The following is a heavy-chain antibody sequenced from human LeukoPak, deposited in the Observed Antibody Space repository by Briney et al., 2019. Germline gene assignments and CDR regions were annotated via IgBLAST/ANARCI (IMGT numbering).Heavy chain of an antibody. CDR3: AKYVTAFNWFDP. CDR1: GFTFSSYA. V-gene: IGHV3-23*01. Sequence: GGSLRLSCAASGFTFSSYAMSWVRQAPGKGLEWVSAISGSGGSTYYADTVKGRFTISRDNSKNTLYLQMNSLRAEDTAVYYCAKYVTAFNWFDPWGQGTLVTVSS. CDR2: ISGSGGST. J-gene: IGHJ5*02. D-gene: IGHD2-21*02.